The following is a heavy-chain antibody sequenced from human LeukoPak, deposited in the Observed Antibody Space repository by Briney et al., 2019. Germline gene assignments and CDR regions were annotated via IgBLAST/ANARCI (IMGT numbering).Heavy chain of an antibody. Sequence: GGSLRLSCAASGFTFSSYWMDWVRQAPGKGLEWVANIKEDGGAKNYVDSVEGRFTISRDNAKDSVYLQMNSLRAEDTALYYCARNRGWQQFDYWGRGTLVTVSS. D-gene: IGHD6-13*01. J-gene: IGHJ4*02. CDR2: IKEDGGAK. V-gene: IGHV3-7*04. CDR1: GFTFSSYW. CDR3: ARNRGWQQFDY.